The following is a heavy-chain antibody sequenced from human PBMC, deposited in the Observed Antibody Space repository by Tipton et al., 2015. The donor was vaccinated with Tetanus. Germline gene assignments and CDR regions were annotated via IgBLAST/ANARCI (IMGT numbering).Heavy chain of an antibody. V-gene: IGHV4-30-4*01. CDR3: SSSPGNHYLAFFDY. CDR1: GDSINSGDYY. CDR2: IYYSGST. D-gene: IGHD2/OR15-2a*01. Sequence: TLSLTCSVSGDSINSGDYYWSWIRQPPGKGLEWIGYIYYSGSTYYNPSLKSRVTISIDTSKNQFSLRLSSVTAADTAVYYCSSSPGNHYLAFFDYWGRGTLVTVPS. J-gene: IGHJ4*02.